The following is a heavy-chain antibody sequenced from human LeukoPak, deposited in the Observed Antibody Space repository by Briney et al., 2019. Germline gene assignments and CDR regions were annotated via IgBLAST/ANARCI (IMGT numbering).Heavy chain of an antibody. CDR3: AKDPLLFRQSGYFDY. D-gene: IGHD1-26*01. J-gene: IGHJ4*02. Sequence: GGSLRLSCAASGFTFSSYGMHWVRQAPGKGLEWVAVISYDGSNKYYADSVKGRFTISRDNSKNTLYLQMNSLRAEDTAVYYCAKDPLLFRQSGYFDYWGQGTLVTVSS. CDR2: ISYDGSNK. CDR1: GFTFSSYG. V-gene: IGHV3-30*18.